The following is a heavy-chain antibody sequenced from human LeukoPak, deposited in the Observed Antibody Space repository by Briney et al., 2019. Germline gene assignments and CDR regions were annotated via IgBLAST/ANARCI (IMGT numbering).Heavy chain of an antibody. V-gene: IGHV3-23*01. Sequence: GGSLRLSCAASGFTFSSYAMSWVRQAPGKGLEWVSAISGSGGSTYYADSVKGRFTISRDNSKNTLYLQMNSLRAEDTAVYYCAKLRYYGGTSGGKDYFDYSGQGTLVTVSS. CDR2: ISGSGGST. CDR3: AKLRYYGGTSGGKDYFDY. CDR1: GFTFSSYA. J-gene: IGHJ4*02. D-gene: IGHD4-17*01.